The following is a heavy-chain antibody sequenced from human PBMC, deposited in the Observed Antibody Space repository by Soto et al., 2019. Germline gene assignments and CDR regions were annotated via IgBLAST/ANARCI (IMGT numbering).Heavy chain of an antibody. D-gene: IGHD6-13*01. CDR1: GFTFSSCV. J-gene: IGHJ4*02. CDR2: ITDSGTGT. CDR3: AKGLINGRWYAED. Sequence: VHLLESGGGLVHPGESLRLSCGASGFTFSSCVMTWVRQAPGKGLEWVSCITDSGTGTYYADSVKGRFTISRDNSKNTMYLQMNHLRAEDTGVYYCAKGLINGRWYAEDWGQGTLVTVSS. V-gene: IGHV3-23*01.